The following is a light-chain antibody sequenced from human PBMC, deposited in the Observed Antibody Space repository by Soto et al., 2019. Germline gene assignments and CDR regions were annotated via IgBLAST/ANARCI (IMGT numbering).Light chain of an antibody. J-gene: IGLJ3*02. CDR2: LNSDGSH. V-gene: IGLV4-69*01. CDR1: SGHNSYA. Sequence: QPVLTQPPSASASLGASVKLTCTLSSGHNSYAIAWHQQQPEKGPRYLMKLNSDGSHSKGDGIPDRFSGSSSGAERYLTISSLQSEDEADYYCQTWSTDTRVFGGGIQLTVL. CDR3: QTWSTDTRV.